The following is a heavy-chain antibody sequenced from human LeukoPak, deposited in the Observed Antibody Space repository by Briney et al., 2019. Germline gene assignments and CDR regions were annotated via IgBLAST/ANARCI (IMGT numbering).Heavy chain of an antibody. D-gene: IGHD5-24*01. CDR1: GGTFISYA. J-gene: IGHJ4*02. CDR2: IIPIFGTA. V-gene: IGHV1-69*05. CDR3: ARVTMATIYYFDY. Sequence: GASVKVSCKASGGTFISYAISWVRQAPGQGLEWMGGIIPIFGTANYAQKFQGRVTITTDESTSTAYMELSSLRSEDTAVYYCARVTMATIYYFDYWGQGTLVTVSS.